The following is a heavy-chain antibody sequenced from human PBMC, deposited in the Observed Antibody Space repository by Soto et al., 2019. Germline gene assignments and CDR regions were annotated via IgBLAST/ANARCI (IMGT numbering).Heavy chain of an antibody. J-gene: IGHJ5*02. Sequence: GGSLRLSCAASGFTFSGYWMHWVRQAPGKGLVWVSRLNGDGSSTTYADYVKGRFTISRDNSKNTLYLQMNSLRAEDTAVYYCARESGYSYPRDWFDPWGQGTLVTVSS. V-gene: IGHV3-74*01. D-gene: IGHD5-18*01. CDR2: LNGDGSST. CDR1: GFTFSGYW. CDR3: ARESGYSYPRDWFDP.